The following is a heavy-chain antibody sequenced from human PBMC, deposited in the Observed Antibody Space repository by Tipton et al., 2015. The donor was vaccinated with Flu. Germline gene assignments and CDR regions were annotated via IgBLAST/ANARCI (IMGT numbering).Heavy chain of an antibody. Sequence: AVSGFTFSDHYIDWLRQAPGKGLEWVGRSRDKANGYTTEYAASVKGRFTVSRDDSKNSLYLQMDSLKTEDTAVYYCARSTAGLGNFDYWGQGTLVTVSS. J-gene: IGHJ4*02. D-gene: IGHD6-25*01. CDR3: ARSTAGLGNFDY. V-gene: IGHV3-72*01. CDR2: SRDKANGYTT. CDR1: GFTFSDHY.